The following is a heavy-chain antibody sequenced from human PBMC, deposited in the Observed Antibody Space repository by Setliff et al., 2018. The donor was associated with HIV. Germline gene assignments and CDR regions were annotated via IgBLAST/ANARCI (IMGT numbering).Heavy chain of an antibody. J-gene: IGHJ5*02. CDR3: ASDRRHSSSPGSFDP. D-gene: IGHD6-6*01. CDR2: IIPILGIA. CDR1: GGTFSSYA. Sequence: SVKVSCKASGGTFSSYAISWVRQAPGQELEWMGGIIPILGIANYAQKFQGRVTITADKSTSTAYMELGSLRSEDTAVYYCASDRRHSSSPGSFDPWGQGTLVTVSS. V-gene: IGHV1-69*10.